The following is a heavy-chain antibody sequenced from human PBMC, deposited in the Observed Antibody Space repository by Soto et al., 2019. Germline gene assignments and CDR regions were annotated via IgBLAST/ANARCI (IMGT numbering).Heavy chain of an antibody. J-gene: IGHJ4*02. CDR3: AREGQWLEFDY. V-gene: IGHV3-33*01. CDR2: IWCDGSNK. Sequence: QVQLVESGGGVVQPGRSLRLSCAASGFTFSSYGMHWVRQAPGKGLEWVAVIWCDGSNKYYADSVKGRFTISRDNSKNTLYLQMNSLRAEDTAVYYCAREGQWLEFDYWGQGTLVTVSS. CDR1: GFTFSSYG. D-gene: IGHD6-19*01.